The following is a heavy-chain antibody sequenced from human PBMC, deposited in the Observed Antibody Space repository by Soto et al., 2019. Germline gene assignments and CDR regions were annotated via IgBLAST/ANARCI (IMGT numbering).Heavy chain of an antibody. CDR3: AKSTYCNGGSCFPQY. J-gene: IGHJ4*02. D-gene: IGHD2-15*01. V-gene: IGHV3-30*18. Sequence: PGRSLRRACACPTFTFIDCGFHWVRQAPGKGLEWVAMISYDGSDQYYGDSVQGRFTISRDDSKNTVYLQMNSLRHEDTAMYYCAKSTYCNGGSCFPQYWGPGTLVTVSS. CDR1: TFTFIDCG. CDR2: ISYDGSDQ.